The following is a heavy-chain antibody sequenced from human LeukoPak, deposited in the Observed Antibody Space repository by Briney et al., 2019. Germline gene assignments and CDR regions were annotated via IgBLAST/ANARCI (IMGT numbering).Heavy chain of an antibody. D-gene: IGHD5-24*01. CDR3: AREGDGYNLEY. Sequence: PGGSLRLSCAASGFTFSSSAMSWVRQAPGKGLEWVANIKRDGSEKYYVDSVKGRFTISRDNAKNSLYLQLNTLRAEDTAVYYCAREGDGYNLEYWGQGTLVTVSS. V-gene: IGHV3-7*01. CDR2: IKRDGSEK. CDR1: GFTFSSSA. J-gene: IGHJ4*02.